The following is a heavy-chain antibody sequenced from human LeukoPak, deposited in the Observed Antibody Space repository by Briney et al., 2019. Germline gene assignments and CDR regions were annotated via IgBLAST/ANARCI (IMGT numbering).Heavy chain of an antibody. D-gene: IGHD3/OR15-3a*01. CDR2: ISGSGGST. J-gene: IGHJ5*02. V-gene: IGHV3-23*01. CDR1: GFTFSSYA. Sequence: GGSLRLSCAASGFTFSSYAMSWVRQAPGKGLEWVSAISGSGGSTYYADSVKGRFTISRDNSKNTLYLQMNSLRAEDTAVYYSAKDPFDFWPYNWFDPWGQGTLVTVSS. CDR3: AKDPFDFWPYNWFDP.